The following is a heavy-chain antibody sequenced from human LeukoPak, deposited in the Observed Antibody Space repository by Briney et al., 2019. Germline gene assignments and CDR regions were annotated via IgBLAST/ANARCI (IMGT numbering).Heavy chain of an antibody. Sequence: SETLSLTCTVSGGSISSSSYYWGWIRQPPGKGLGWIGEINHSGSTNYNPSLKSRVTISVDTSKNQFSLKLSSVTAADTAVYYCARGLRWASRLPSIWGQGTMVTVSS. D-gene: IGHD5-12*01. V-gene: IGHV4-39*07. J-gene: IGHJ3*02. CDR3: ARGLRWASRLPSI. CDR2: INHSGST. CDR1: GGSISSSSYY.